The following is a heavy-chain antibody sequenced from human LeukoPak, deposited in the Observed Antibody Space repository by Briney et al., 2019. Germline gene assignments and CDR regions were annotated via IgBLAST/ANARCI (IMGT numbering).Heavy chain of an antibody. CDR2: ISGSGGRT. J-gene: IGHJ4*02. CDR1: GFTFSSYA. CDR3: VVVSYCAVDCYDY. D-gene: IGHD2-21*01. Sequence: GGSLRLSCAASGFTFSSYAMSWVRQAPGKGLEWVSAISGSGGRTYCAESVRGRFTISRDNSKNTVYVQINSLRAEDTAVYFCVVVSYCAVDCYDYWGQGTLVTVSS. V-gene: IGHV3-23*01.